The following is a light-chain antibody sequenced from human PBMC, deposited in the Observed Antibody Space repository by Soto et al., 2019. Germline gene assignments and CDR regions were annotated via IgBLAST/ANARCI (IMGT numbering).Light chain of an antibody. CDR2: EVS. V-gene: IGLV2-14*01. CDR3: SSYTSSSTPWV. CDR1: SSDVSGYNY. J-gene: IGLJ3*02. Sequence: QSALTQPPSASGSPGQSVTISCTGTSSDVSGYNYVSWYQQHPGKAPKLMIYEVSNRPSGVSNRFSGSKSGNTASLTISGLQAEDEADYYCSSYTSSSTPWVFGGGTKLTVL.